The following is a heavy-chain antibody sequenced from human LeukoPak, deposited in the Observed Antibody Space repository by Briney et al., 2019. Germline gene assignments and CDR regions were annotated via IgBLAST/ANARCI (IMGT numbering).Heavy chain of an antibody. CDR1: GFTFSSYA. J-gene: IGHJ4*02. CDR3: ATYDSSGYYFDY. Sequence: GGSLRPSCAASGFTFSSYAMSWVRQAPGKGLEYVSAISSSGGSTYYANSVKGRFTISRDNSKNTLYLQMGSLRAEDMAVYYCATYDSSGYYFDYWGQGTLVTVSS. D-gene: IGHD3-22*01. V-gene: IGHV3-64*01. CDR2: ISSSGGST.